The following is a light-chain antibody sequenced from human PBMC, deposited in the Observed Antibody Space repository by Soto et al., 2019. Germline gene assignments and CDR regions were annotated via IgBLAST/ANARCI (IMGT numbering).Light chain of an antibody. Sequence: QPVLTQPSSLSASPGASASLTCTLRSGINVGTYRIYWYQQKPGSPPQYLLRYKSDSDKQQGSGVPSRFSGSKDPSANAGILLISGLQSEDEADYYCLIWHSSAWVFGGGTKVTVL. CDR3: LIWHSSAWV. CDR2: YKSDSDK. J-gene: IGLJ3*02. V-gene: IGLV5-45*03. CDR1: SGINVGTYR.